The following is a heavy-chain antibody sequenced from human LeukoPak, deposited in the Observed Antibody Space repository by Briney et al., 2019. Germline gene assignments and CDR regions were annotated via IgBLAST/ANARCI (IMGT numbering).Heavy chain of an antibody. Sequence: SETLSLTCTVSGGSISSYYWSWIRQPAGKGLESIGHISTSGSTNYNPSLKSRVTISVDTSKNQFSLKLNSVTAADTAVYYCARDRGQYSSSVYFDLWGRGTLVTVSS. V-gene: IGHV4-4*07. CDR1: GGSISSYY. CDR3: ARDRGQYSSSVYFDL. CDR2: ISTSGST. J-gene: IGHJ2*01. D-gene: IGHD6-13*01.